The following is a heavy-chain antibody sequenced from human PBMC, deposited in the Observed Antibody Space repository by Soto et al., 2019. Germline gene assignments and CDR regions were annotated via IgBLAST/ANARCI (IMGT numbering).Heavy chain of an antibody. Sequence: GASVKLSSKACGGSFRSYAISWVRQAPGQGLEWMGGIVPIFGTANYAQKFQGRVTITADESTSTDYMELSSLRSEDTAVYYCARRRRLGEFDWWFDPWGQGTLVTVSS. CDR1: GGSFRSYA. D-gene: IGHD3-16*01. CDR3: ARRRRLGEFDWWFDP. V-gene: IGHV1-69*13. J-gene: IGHJ5*02. CDR2: IVPIFGTA.